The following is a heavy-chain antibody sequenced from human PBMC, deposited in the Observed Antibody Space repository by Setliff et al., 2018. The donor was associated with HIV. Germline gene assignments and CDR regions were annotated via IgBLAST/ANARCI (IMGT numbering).Heavy chain of an antibody. J-gene: IGHJ1*01. CDR2: ITSYNGNT. CDR3: AIRISAAGSAFQH. D-gene: IGHD6-13*01. V-gene: IGHV1-18*01. Sequence: ASVKVSCKASSYIFSRNDIDWVRQAPGQGLEWMGRITSYNGNTKYAQKFQDRVTMTTDKSTTTAYMDLRSLRSDDTAVYYCAIRISAAGSAFQHWGQGTLVTVSS. CDR1: SYIFSRND.